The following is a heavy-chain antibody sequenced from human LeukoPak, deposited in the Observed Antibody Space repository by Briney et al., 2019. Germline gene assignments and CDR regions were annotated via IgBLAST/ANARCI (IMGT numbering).Heavy chain of an antibody. Sequence: PGGSLRPSCAASGFTFTSYAMRWVRQAPGKGLEWVSEISGSGANTYYADSVKGRFTISRDNSKNTLYLQMSSLGAEDTAVYYCAKRLAYGSGGSDYFDFWGQGTLVTVSS. D-gene: IGHD3-10*01. CDR1: GFTFTSYA. J-gene: IGHJ4*02. V-gene: IGHV3-23*01. CDR3: AKRLAYGSGGSDYFDF. CDR2: ISGSGANT.